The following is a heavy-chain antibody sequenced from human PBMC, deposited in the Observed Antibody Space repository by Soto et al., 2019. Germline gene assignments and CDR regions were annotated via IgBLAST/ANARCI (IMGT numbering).Heavy chain of an antibody. CDR3: AKAISGYNAPLDH. D-gene: IGHD5-12*01. J-gene: IGHJ4*02. CDR1: GFTFSSYA. Sequence: EVLLLESGGGLVQPGGSLRLSCAASGFTFSSYAMNCVRQAPGKGLEWVSVISGSDSSTYYADSVKGRFTISRDNSKNTLYVRMNSLRAEDTAVYYCAKAISGYNAPLDHWGQGTRVTVSS. CDR2: ISGSDSST. V-gene: IGHV3-23*01.